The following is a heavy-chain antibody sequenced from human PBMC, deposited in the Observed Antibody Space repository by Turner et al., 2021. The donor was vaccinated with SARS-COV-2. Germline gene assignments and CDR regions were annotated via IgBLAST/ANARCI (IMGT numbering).Heavy chain of an antibody. CDR2: FCYDGSNQ. J-gene: IGHJ4*02. CDR1: GVTLSAFG. CDR3: ARDKGEGSSGWLIPSGSYYFDY. D-gene: IGHD6-19*01. Sequence: QVQLVESGGGVVQPGGSQRLSSAAAGVTLSAFGMHLVRQAPGQSLAWVAFFCYDGSNQYYADSVKVRFTLSRDNSKNTLYLPMNSLRAEDTAVYYCARDKGEGSSGWLIPSGSYYFDYWGQGTLVTVSS. V-gene: IGHV3-33*01.